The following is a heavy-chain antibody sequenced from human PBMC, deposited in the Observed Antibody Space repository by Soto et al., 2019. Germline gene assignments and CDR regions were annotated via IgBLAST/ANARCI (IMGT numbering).Heavy chain of an antibody. CDR3: VRDRRIYYSDPHDEFVASDYEV. CDR1: GGIFGSHG. D-gene: IGHD3-22*01. Sequence: QVQLIQSEAEVKKPGSSVRVSCTASGGIFGSHGFSWVRQAPGQRLAWVGGFIPIFRTLTYTEKFQARGRIAADGSTNTVYLDLSSLTSEDTAVYYCVRDRRIYYSDPHDEFVASDYEVWGQGTMVSVSS. J-gene: IGHJ3*01. CDR2: FIPIFRTL. V-gene: IGHV1-69*01.